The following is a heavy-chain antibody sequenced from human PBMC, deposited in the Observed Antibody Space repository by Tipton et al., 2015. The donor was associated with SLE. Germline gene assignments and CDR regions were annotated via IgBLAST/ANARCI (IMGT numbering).Heavy chain of an antibody. J-gene: IGHJ6*02. CDR1: GFTFSSYA. Sequence: SLRLSCAASGFTFSSYAMHWVRQAPGKGLEWVAVISYDGSNKYYADSVKGRFTISRDNSKNTLYLQMNSLRAEDTAVYYCAPVLTGYYGMDVWGQGTTVTVSS. D-gene: IGHD4/OR15-4a*01. CDR2: ISYDGSNK. CDR3: APVLTGYYGMDV. V-gene: IGHV3-30*04.